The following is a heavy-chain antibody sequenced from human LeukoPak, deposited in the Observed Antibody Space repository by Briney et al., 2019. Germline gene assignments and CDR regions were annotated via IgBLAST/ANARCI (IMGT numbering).Heavy chain of an antibody. D-gene: IGHD3-10*01. CDR3: ARGDRVGSSGYYFDN. Sequence: SETLSLTCTVSGGSVNSGRYYWSWIRRPPGKGLEWIGYLYYSGSTGYNPSLRSRVTMSVDTSNNQFSLKLSSVTAADTAVYYCARGDRVGSSGYYFDNWGQGTLSPSPQ. J-gene: IGHJ4*02. V-gene: IGHV4-61*01. CDR2: LYYSGST. CDR1: GGSVNSGRYY.